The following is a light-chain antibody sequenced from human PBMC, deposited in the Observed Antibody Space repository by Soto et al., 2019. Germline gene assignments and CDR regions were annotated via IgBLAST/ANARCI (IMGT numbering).Light chain of an antibody. CDR1: SSDVGSYTY. Sequence: QSALTQPASVSGSPRQSITISCTGASSDVGSYTYVSWYQQHPGKAPKLMIYEVNNRPSGVSNRFSGSKSGNTASLTISGLQAEDEADYYCSSYTSSSTLYVFETGTKVTVL. CDR2: EVN. J-gene: IGLJ1*01. V-gene: IGLV2-14*01. CDR3: SSYTSSSTLYV.